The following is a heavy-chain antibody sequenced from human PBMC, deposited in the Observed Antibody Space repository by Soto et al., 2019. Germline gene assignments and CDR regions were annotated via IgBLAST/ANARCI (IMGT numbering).Heavy chain of an antibody. Sequence: GGSLRLSCAASGFTFSGYWMSWVRQAPGKGLEWVANIKGDESEKYYMDSVKGRFTISRDNAKNSLYLQMNSLRAEDTAMYYCARISCTRTECYYDYWGQGTLVTVSS. D-gene: IGHD2-8*01. V-gene: IGHV3-7*03. CDR2: IKGDESEK. J-gene: IGHJ4*02. CDR3: ARISCTRTECYYDY. CDR1: GFTFSGYW.